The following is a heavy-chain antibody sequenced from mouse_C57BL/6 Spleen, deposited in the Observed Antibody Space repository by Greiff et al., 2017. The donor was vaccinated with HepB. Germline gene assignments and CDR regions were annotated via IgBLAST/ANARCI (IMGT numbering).Heavy chain of an antibody. V-gene: IGHV5-15*01. CDR1: GFTFSDYG. Sequence: DVKLVESGGGLVQPGGSLKLSCAASGFTFSDYGMAWVRQAPRKGPEWVAFISNLAYSIYYADTVTGRFTISRENAKNTLYLEMSSLRSEDTAMYYCARQREVYYGSSSWYFDVWGTGTTVTVSS. J-gene: IGHJ1*03. D-gene: IGHD1-1*01. CDR2: ISNLAYSI. CDR3: ARQREVYYGSSSWYFDV.